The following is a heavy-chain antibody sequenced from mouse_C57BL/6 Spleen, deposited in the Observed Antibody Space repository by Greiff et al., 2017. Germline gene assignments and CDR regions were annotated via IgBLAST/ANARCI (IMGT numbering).Heavy chain of an antibody. CDR2: INPYNGGT. CDR1: GYTFTDYY. CDR3: AREGILRDYAMDY. J-gene: IGHJ4*01. D-gene: IGHD1-1*01. Sequence: VQLQQSGPVLVKPGASVKMSCKASGYTFTDYYMNWVKQSHGKSLEWIGVINPYNGGTSYNQKFKGKATLTVDKSSSTAYMELNSLTSEDSAVYYCAREGILRDYAMDYWGQGTSVTVSS. V-gene: IGHV1-19*01.